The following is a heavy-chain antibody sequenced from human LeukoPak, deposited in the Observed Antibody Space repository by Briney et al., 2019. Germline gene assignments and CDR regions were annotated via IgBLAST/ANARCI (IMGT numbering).Heavy chain of an antibody. V-gene: IGHV3-23*01. D-gene: IGHD6-13*01. CDR1: GFTINNYA. CDR3: ANIAAAGKGSPYFDY. CDR2: ISGDGTT. J-gene: IGHJ4*02. Sequence: GGSLRLSCAASGFTINNYAMTWVRQAPGEGLEWVSHISGDGTTSYADPVRGRFTIARDNPKNTLYLQMNSLRAEDTAVYYCANIAAAGKGSPYFDYWGQGTLVTVSS.